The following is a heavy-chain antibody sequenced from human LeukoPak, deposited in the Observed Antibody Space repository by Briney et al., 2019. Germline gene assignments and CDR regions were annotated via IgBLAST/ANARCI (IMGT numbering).Heavy chain of an antibody. V-gene: IGHV3-66*01. CDR3: AKEGSPVSGHYYYYYMDV. Sequence: PGRSLRLSCAASEFSVGSNYMTWVRQAPGKGLEWVSLIYSGGSTYYADSVKGRFTISRDNSKNTLYLQMNSLRAEDTAVYYCAKEGSPVSGHYYYYYMDVWGKGTTVTVSS. CDR2: IYSGGST. D-gene: IGHD3-10*01. CDR1: EFSVGSNY. J-gene: IGHJ6*03.